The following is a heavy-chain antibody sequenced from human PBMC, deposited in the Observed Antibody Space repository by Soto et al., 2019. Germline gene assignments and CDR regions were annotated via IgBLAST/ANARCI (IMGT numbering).Heavy chain of an antibody. CDR2: LKQDGSER. J-gene: IGHJ4*02. CDR3: VRAGSASFNF. CDR1: GFTFNTYW. Sequence: PGGSLRLSCAASGFTFNTYWMAWVRQAPGKGLEWVAILKQDGSERYYVDSVTGRFTISRDNTENSLYLQMSSLRVEDTAVYYCVRAGSASFNFWGLGTLVTVSS. D-gene: IGHD3-10*01. V-gene: IGHV3-7*05.